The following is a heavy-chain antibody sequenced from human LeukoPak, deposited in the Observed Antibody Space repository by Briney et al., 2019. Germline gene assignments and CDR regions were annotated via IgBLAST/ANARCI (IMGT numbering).Heavy chain of an antibody. CDR1: GYTFSSYG. Sequence: ASVKVSCNASGYTFSSYGISWVRQAPGQGLEWMGWISAYNGNTNYAQKLQGRVTMTTDTSTSTAYMELRSLRSDDTAVYYCAREGESTTTSGRAFDIWGQGTMVTVSS. V-gene: IGHV1-18*01. J-gene: IGHJ3*02. D-gene: IGHD3-16*01. CDR3: AREGESTTTSGRAFDI. CDR2: ISAYNGNT.